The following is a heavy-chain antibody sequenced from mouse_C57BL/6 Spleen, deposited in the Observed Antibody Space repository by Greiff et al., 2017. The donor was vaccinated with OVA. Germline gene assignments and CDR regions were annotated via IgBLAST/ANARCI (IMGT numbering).Heavy chain of an antibody. V-gene: IGHV5-17*01. J-gene: IGHJ2*01. CDR2: ISSGSSTI. CDR3: AFFTTVVAGDY. CDR1: GFTFSDYG. Sequence: EVQLQESGGGLVKPGGSLKLSCAASGFTFSDYGMHWVRQAPEKGLEWVAYISSGSSTIYYADTVKGRFTISRDNAKNTLFLQMTSLRSEDTAMYYCAFFTTVVAGDYWGQGTTLTVSS. D-gene: IGHD1-1*01.